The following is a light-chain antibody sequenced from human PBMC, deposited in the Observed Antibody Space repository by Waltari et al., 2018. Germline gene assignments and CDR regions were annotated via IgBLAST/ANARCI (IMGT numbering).Light chain of an antibody. CDR3: MSWHSRAWV. Sequence: VVTQPTSLSASPGASASLTCTLRSDLNIDFSMIYWYQQKPGSPPQFLLRYNSESDKLHGAGVPSRFSGSKDHAANTGILLISGLQTDDEADYYCMSWHSRAWVFGGGTKLTVL. CDR1: SDLNIDFSM. CDR2: YNSESDK. J-gene: IGLJ3*02. V-gene: IGLV5-45*01.